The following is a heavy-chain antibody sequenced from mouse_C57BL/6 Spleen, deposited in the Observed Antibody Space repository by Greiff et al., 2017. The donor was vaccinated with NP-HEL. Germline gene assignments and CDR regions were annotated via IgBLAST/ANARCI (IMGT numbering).Heavy chain of an antibody. J-gene: IGHJ3*01. D-gene: IGHD1-1*02. CDR3: ARGDGGSPAWFAY. Sequence: EVQLKQSGAELVKPGASVKLSCTASGFNIKDYYMHWVKQRTEQGLEWIGRIDPEDGETKYAPLFQGKASITADTSCNTAYLQLSSRTAEDSAVYYCARGDGGSPAWFAYWGQGDLVNVSA. CDR2: IDPEDGET. CDR1: GFNIKDYY. V-gene: IGHV14-2*01.